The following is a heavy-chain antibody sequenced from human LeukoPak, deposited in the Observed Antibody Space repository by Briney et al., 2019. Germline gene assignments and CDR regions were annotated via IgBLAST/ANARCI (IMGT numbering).Heavy chain of an antibody. CDR2: INHSGST. Sequence: SETLSLTCAVYGGSFSGYYWSWIRQPPGKGLEWIGEINHSGSTNYNPSLKSRVTISVDTSKNQFSLKPSSVTAADTAVYYCARVLDPWGGWYVDYWGQGTLVTVSS. CDR3: ARVLDPWGGWYVDY. J-gene: IGHJ4*02. D-gene: IGHD6-19*01. V-gene: IGHV4-34*01. CDR1: GGSFSGYY.